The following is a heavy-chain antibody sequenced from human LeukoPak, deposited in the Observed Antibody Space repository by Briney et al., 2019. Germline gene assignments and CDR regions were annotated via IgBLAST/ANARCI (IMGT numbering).Heavy chain of an antibody. CDR2: ISGSGGST. V-gene: IGHV3-23*01. J-gene: IGHJ4*02. CDR1: GFTFSSYA. CDR3: AKLGIHLRSWFDY. Sequence: TGGSLRPSCAASGFTFSSYAMSWVRQAPGKGLEWVSAISGSGGSTYYADSVKGRFTISRDNSKNTLYLQMNSLRAEDTAVYYCAKLGIHLRSWFDYWGQGTLVTVSS. D-gene: IGHD7-27*01.